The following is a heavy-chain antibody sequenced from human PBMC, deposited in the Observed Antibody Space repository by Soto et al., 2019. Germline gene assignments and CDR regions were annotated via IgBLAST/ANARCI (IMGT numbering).Heavy chain of an antibody. CDR1: GYTFTAYT. Sequence: ASVKVSCKSSGYTFTAYTIHWVRQAPGQSLEWMGWINAANGATKYSEKFQGRVTITRDTSARTAYMDLSSLSSKDTAVYFCARVSFETSGFADYWGQGTLVTVSS. CDR2: INAANGAT. CDR3: ARVSFETSGFADY. D-gene: IGHD1-26*01. V-gene: IGHV1-3*01. J-gene: IGHJ4*02.